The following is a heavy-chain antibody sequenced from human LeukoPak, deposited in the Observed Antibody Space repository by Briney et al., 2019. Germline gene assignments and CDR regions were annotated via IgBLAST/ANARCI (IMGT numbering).Heavy chain of an antibody. Sequence: GGSLRLSCAASGFTFSSYAMSWVRQAPGKGLEWVSAISGSGGSTYYADSVKGRFTISRDNSKNTLYLQMNSLRAEDTAVYYCAKDEVDVLLWFGESAGMDVWGQGTTVTVSS. V-gene: IGHV3-23*01. CDR3: AKDEVDVLLWFGESAGMDV. J-gene: IGHJ6*02. CDR1: GFTFSSYA. CDR2: ISGSGGST. D-gene: IGHD3-10*01.